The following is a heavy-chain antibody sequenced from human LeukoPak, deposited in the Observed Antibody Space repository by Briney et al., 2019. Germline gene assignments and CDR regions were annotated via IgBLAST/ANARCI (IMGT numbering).Heavy chain of an antibody. D-gene: IGHD2-2*01. V-gene: IGHV3-23*01. Sequence: GGSLRLSCAASGFTFSSYAMSWVRQAPGKGLEWVSVISGSGGSTYYADSVKGRFTISRDNSKNTLYLQMNSLRAEDTAVYYCAKANLCSSTSCYGDAFDIWGQGTMVTVSS. CDR1: GFTFSSYA. CDR2: ISGSGGST. CDR3: AKANLCSSTSCYGDAFDI. J-gene: IGHJ3*02.